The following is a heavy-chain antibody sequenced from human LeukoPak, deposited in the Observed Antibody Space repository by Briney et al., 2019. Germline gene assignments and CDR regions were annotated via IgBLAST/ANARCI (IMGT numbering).Heavy chain of an antibody. Sequence: GGSLRLSCAASGFTFSNYGMSWVRQAPGKGLEWVSGISGNGDNTYYADSVKGRSSISRDNSKNTLYLQMDSLRAEDTAVYHCAKTNGYYDYWGRRTLVTVSS. D-gene: IGHD3-22*01. CDR3: AKTNGYYDY. CDR2: ISGNGDNT. V-gene: IGHV3-23*01. CDR1: GFTFSNYG. J-gene: IGHJ4*02.